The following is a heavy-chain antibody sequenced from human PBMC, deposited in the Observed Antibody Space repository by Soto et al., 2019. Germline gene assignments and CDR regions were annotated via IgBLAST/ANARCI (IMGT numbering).Heavy chain of an antibody. Sequence: QVQLVESGGGVVQPGRSLRLSCVASGFSFNSYGMHWVRQAPGKGLEWVAVIWYDGSNKYYADSVQGRFTISRDNSKNTLYLQMNSLRAEDTAVYYCARDLWGGPAAFDYWGQGTLVTVFS. V-gene: IGHV3-33*01. CDR2: IWYDGSNK. CDR3: ARDLWGGPAAFDY. CDR1: GFSFNSYG. D-gene: IGHD2-2*01. J-gene: IGHJ4*02.